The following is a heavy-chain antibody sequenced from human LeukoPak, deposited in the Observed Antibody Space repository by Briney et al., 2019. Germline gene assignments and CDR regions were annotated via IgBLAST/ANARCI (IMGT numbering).Heavy chain of an antibody. D-gene: IGHD1-26*01. CDR3: ARTLDGAATGG. J-gene: IGHJ4*02. CDR1: GDSIRSDYW. V-gene: IGHV4-4*02. Sequence: SETLSLTCDVSGDSIRSDYWWNWVRQPPGKGLEWIGEIHHSGSTNYNPSLKSRVTISVDKSKNQFSLKLSSVTAADTAVYYCARTLDGAATGGWGQGTLVTVSS. CDR2: IHHSGST.